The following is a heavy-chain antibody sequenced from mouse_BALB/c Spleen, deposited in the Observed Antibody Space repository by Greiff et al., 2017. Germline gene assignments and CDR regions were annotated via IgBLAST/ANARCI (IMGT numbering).Heavy chain of an antibody. J-gene: IGHJ4*01. D-gene: IGHD4-1*01. V-gene: IGHV1-31*01. CDR2: INPYNGAT. CDR3: ARGLTGTGAMDY. Sequence: EVQLQQSGPELVKPGASVKISCKASGYSFTGYYMHWVKQSHVKSLEWIGRINPYNGATSYNQNFKDKASLTVDKSSSTAYMELHSLTSEDSAVYYCARGLTGTGAMDYWGQGTSVTVSS. CDR1: GYSFTGYY.